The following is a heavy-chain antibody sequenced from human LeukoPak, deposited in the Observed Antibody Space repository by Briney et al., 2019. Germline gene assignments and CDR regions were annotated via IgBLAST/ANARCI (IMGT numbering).Heavy chain of an antibody. J-gene: IGHJ4*02. Sequence: SGGSLRLSCAASGFTSDDYAMHWVRQAPGKGLEWVSGISWSSGSIGYADSVKGRFTISRDNAKNSLYLQMNSLRAEDTALYYCAKGPSSQLPGDYWGQGTLVTVSS. D-gene: IGHD6-6*01. V-gene: IGHV3-9*02. CDR1: GFTSDDYA. CDR2: ISWSSGSI. CDR3: AKGPSSQLPGDY.